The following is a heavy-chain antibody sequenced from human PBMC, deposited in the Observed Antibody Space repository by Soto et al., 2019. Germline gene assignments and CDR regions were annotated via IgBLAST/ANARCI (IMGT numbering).Heavy chain of an antibody. CDR2: ISSSSSTI. CDR1: GFTFSSYS. CDR3: ARAHDRGIVVVPAAMKAVRYYYYYMDV. V-gene: IGHV3-48*01. J-gene: IGHJ6*03. Sequence: GGSLRLSCAASGFTFSSYSMNWVRQAPGKGLEWVSYISSSSSTIYYADSVKGRFTVSRDNAKNSLYLQMNSLRAEDTAVYYCARAHDRGIVVVPAAMKAVRYYYYYMDVWGKGTTVTVSS. D-gene: IGHD2-2*01.